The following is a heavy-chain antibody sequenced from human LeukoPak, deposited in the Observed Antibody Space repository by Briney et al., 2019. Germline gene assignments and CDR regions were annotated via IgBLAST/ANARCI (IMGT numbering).Heavy chain of an antibody. CDR3: ARHAVYAGSGWSFDY. V-gene: IGHV4-59*08. Sequence: KPSQTLSLTCAVSGGSISPYYWSWIRQPPGKGLEWSGYIYYSGSGSTNHNPALKSRVTISVDTSKNQFSLTLSSVTAADTAVYYCARHAVYAGSGWSFDYWGKGTLVTVSS. J-gene: IGHJ4*02. D-gene: IGHD6-19*01. CDR1: GGSISPYY. CDR2: IYYSGSGST.